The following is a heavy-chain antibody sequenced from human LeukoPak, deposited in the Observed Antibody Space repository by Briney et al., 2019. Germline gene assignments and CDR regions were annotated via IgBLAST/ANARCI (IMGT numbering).Heavy chain of an antibody. D-gene: IGHD1-26*01. CDR2: IYYSGST. V-gene: IGHV4-59*01. CDR3: ARDFSGSRTDDAFDI. J-gene: IGHJ3*02. Sequence: SETLSLTCTVSGGSISSYYWSWIRQPPGKGLEWIGYIYYSGSTNYNPSLKSRVTISVDTSKNQFTPKLSSVTAADTAVYYCARDFSGSRTDDAFDIWGQGTMVTVSS. CDR1: GGSISSYY.